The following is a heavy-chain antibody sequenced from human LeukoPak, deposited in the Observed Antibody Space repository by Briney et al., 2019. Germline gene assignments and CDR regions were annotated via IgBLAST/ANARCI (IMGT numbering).Heavy chain of an antibody. Sequence: PGGSLRLSCAASGFTLSNAWMSWVRQAPGKGLEWVGRIKSKTDGGTTDYAAPVKGRSTISRDDSKNTLYLQMNSLKTEDTAVYYCSTASYDDSHLGAFDIWGQGTMVTVSS. CDR2: IKSKTDGGTT. V-gene: IGHV3-15*01. D-gene: IGHD3-22*01. J-gene: IGHJ3*02. CDR3: STASYDDSHLGAFDI. CDR1: GFTLSNAW.